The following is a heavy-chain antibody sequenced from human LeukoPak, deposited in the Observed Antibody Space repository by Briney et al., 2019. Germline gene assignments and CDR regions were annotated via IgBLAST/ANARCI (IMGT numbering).Heavy chain of an antibody. V-gene: IGHV1-8*01. D-gene: IGHD6-13*01. CDR2: MNPNSGNT. J-gene: IGHJ6*02. CDR3: ARDGDSSSWYTYYAMDV. CDR1: GYTFTSYD. Sequence: ASVKVSCKASGYTFTSYDINWVRQATGQGLEWMGWMNPNSGNTGYAQKFQGRVTMTRNTSISTAYMELSSLRSEDTAVYYCARDGDSSSWYTYYAMDVWGQGTTVTVSS.